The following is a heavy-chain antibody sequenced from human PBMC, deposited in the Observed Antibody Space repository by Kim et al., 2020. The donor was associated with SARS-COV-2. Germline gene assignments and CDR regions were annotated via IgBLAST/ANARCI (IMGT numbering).Heavy chain of an antibody. J-gene: IGHJ4*02. CDR3: VHGWALDY. CDR2: TYYRSEWHH. D-gene: IGHD6-19*01. Sequence: SQTLSLTCAISGDSVTSVTAAWNWIRQSPSRGLEWLGRTYYRSEWHHDYALSVRSRIQIDSDTSRNEFSLHLNSVTPDDTAVYYCVHGWALDYWGQGTLVIVSS. CDR1: GDSVTSVTAA. V-gene: IGHV6-1*01.